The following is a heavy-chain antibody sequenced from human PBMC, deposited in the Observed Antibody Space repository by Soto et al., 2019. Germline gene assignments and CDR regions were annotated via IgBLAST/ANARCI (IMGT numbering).Heavy chain of an antibody. Sequence: GESLKISCKGSGYSFSSYWIGWVRQMPGKGLEWMGIIYPGDSDTRYSPSFQGQVTISADKSISTAYLQWSSLKASDTAMYYCARLKHEGLLVGVFDYWGQGTLVTVSS. CDR2: IYPGDSDT. D-gene: IGHD2-8*02. CDR3: ARLKHEGLLVGVFDY. CDR1: GYSFSSYW. J-gene: IGHJ4*02. V-gene: IGHV5-51*01.